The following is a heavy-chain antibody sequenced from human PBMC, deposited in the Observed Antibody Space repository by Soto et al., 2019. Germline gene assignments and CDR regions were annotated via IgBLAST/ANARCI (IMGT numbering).Heavy chain of an antibody. CDR1: GYTFTSYY. D-gene: IGHD2-21*01. V-gene: IGHV1-46*01. CDR3: ARDGKGGDYGYYGMDV. J-gene: IGHJ6*02. Sequence: ASVKVSCKASGYTFTSYYMHWVRQAPGQGLEWMGIINPSGGSTSYAQKFRGRVTMTRDTSTSTVYMELSSLRSEDTAVYYCARDGKGGDYGYYGMDVWGQGTTVTVSS. CDR2: INPSGGST.